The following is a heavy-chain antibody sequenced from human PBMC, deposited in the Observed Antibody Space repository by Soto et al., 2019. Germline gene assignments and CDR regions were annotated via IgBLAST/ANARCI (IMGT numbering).Heavy chain of an antibody. Sequence: SETLSLTCTVSGGSISRYYWSWIRQPPGKGLEWIGYIYYSETTNYNPSLKSRVTISVDTSQNQFSLKLRSVTAADTAVYYCARDITGTSLAFDLWGQGTLVT. D-gene: IGHD1-7*01. CDR2: IYYSETT. CDR3: ARDITGTSLAFDL. CDR1: GGSISRYY. J-gene: IGHJ3*01. V-gene: IGHV4-59*01.